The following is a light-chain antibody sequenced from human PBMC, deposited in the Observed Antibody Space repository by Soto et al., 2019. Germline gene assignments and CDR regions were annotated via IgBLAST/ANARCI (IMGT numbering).Light chain of an antibody. Sequence: QLVLTQPPSASASLGASVKLTCSLSSGHSNYAIAWHQQQPEKGPRYLMKLFSDGTHNKADGIPDRFSGSSSGTERYLTISSLQSEDEADYYCQTWGAGIVVFGGGTKVTVL. V-gene: IGLV4-69*01. CDR1: SGHSNYA. J-gene: IGLJ2*01. CDR3: QTWGAGIVV. CDR2: LFSDGTH.